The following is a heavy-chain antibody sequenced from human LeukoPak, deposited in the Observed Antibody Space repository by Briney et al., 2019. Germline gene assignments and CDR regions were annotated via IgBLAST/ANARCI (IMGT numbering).Heavy chain of an antibody. Sequence: PGGSLRLSCAASGFTFSDYYMSWIRQAPGKGLEWVSYISSSGSTIYYADSVKGRFTISRDNAKNSLYLQMNSLRAEDTAVYYCARDRGYNWNDRSFDYWGQGTLVTVSS. J-gene: IGHJ4*02. D-gene: IGHD1-20*01. CDR2: ISSSGSTI. V-gene: IGHV3-11*01. CDR3: ARDRGYNWNDRSFDY. CDR1: GFTFSDYY.